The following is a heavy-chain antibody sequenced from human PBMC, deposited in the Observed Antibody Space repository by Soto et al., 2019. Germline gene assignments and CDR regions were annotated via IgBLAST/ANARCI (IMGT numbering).Heavy chain of an antibody. J-gene: IGHJ4*02. V-gene: IGHV3-7*01. D-gene: IGHD1-26*01. Sequence: EVQLVESGGGLVQPGGSLRLSCAASGFTFSSYWMSWVRQAPGKGLECVANINQDGSGKYYVDSVKGRFTISRDNAKNSLSLQMNSLRAEDTAVYYCAAQGATFDYWGQGTLVTVSS. CDR3: AAQGATFDY. CDR1: GFTFSSYW. CDR2: INQDGSGK.